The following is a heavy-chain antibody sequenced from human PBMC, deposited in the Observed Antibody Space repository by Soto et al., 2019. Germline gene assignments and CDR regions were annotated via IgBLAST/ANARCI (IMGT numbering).Heavy chain of an antibody. D-gene: IGHD2-21*02. CDR1: GGSFSGYY. CDR2: INHSGST. J-gene: IGHJ4*02. V-gene: IGHV4-34*01. CDR3: ARGGVNCGGDCYSGGDPEGDY. Sequence: QVQLQQWGAGLLKPSETLSLTCAVYGGSFSGYYWSWIRQPPGKGLEWIGEINHSGSTNYNPSLKSRVTISVDTSKNQFSLKLSSVTAADTAVYYCARGGVNCGGDCYSGGDPEGDYWGQGTLVTVSS.